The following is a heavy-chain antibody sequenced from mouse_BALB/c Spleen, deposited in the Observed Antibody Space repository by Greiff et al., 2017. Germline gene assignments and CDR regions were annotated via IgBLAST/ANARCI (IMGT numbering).Heavy chain of an antibody. V-gene: IGHV5-6*01. J-gene: IGHJ2*01. CDR2: ISSGGSYT. D-gene: IGHD2-3*01. Sequence: EVQRVGSGGDLVKPGGSLKLSCAASGFTFSSYGMSWVRQTPDKRLEWVATISSGGSYTYYPDSVKGRFTISRDNAKNTLYLQMSSLKSEDTAMYYCARHDGYYFDYWGQGTTLTVSS. CDR1: GFTFSSYG. CDR3: ARHDGYYFDY.